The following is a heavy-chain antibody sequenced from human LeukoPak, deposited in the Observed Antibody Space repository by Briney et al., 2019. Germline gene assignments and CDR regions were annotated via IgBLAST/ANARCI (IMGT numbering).Heavy chain of an antibody. J-gene: IGHJ5*02. Sequence: GGSLRLSCAASGFTFRSYRMHWVRQAPGQGVVWVSRIKSDGSRTTYADSVQGRVTISRDNANNTVYLQMNSLRAEDTAIYYCARGYYDFSTYTVDPWGQGTLVTVSS. D-gene: IGHD3-22*01. V-gene: IGHV3-74*03. CDR2: IKSDGSRT. CDR3: ARGYYDFSTYTVDP. CDR1: GFTFRSYR.